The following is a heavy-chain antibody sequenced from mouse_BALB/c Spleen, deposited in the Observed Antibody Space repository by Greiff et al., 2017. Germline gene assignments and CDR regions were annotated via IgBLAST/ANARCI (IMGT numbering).Heavy chain of an antibody. CDR2: ISSGGST. J-gene: IGHJ2*01. Sequence: DVMLVESGGGLVKPGGSLKLSCAASGFTFSSYAMSWVRQTPEKRLEWVASISSGGSTYYPDSVKGRFTISRDNARNILYLQMSSLRSEDTAMYYCARTGYYGSPYYFDYWGQGTTLTVSS. D-gene: IGHD1-1*01. CDR1: GFTFSSYA. V-gene: IGHV5-6-5*01. CDR3: ARTGYYGSPYYFDY.